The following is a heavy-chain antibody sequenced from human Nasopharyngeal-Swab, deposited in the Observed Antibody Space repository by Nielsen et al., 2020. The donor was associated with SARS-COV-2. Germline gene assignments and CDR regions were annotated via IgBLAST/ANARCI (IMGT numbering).Heavy chain of an antibody. Sequence: GESPKISCVAPGFPPRTSWMHLVRQAPGKGLVWVSRINSDGSSTSYADSVKGRFTISRDNAKNTLYLQMNSLRAEDTAVYYCAKDRYGSGSYAYWGQGTLVTVSS. J-gene: IGHJ4*02. D-gene: IGHD3-10*01. CDR1: GFPPRTSW. CDR2: INSDGSST. CDR3: AKDRYGSGSYAY. V-gene: IGHV3-74*01.